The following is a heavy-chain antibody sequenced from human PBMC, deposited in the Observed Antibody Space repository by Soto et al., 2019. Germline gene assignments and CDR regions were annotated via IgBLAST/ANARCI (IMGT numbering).Heavy chain of an antibody. CDR3: ARAIIGYCSGGSCSPRYYFDY. D-gene: IGHD2-15*01. Sequence: GGSLRLSCATSGFTFSSYSMNWVRQAPGKGLEWVSSISSSSSYIYYADSVKGRFTISRDNAKNSLYLQMNSLRAEDTAVYYCARAIIGYCSGGSCSPRYYFDYWGQGTLVTVSS. V-gene: IGHV3-21*01. J-gene: IGHJ4*02. CDR1: GFTFSSYS. CDR2: ISSSSSYI.